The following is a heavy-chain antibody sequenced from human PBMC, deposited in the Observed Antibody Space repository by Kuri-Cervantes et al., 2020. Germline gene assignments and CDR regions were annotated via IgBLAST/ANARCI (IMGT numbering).Heavy chain of an antibody. CDR2: INHSGST. V-gene: IGHV4-34*01. CDR3: ARVFGDYGDRNFDL. Sequence: SETLSLTCAVYGGSFSGYYWSWIRQPPGKGLEWIGEINHSGSTNYNPSLKSRVTISVDTSKNQFSLKLSSVTAADTAVYYCARVFGDYGDRNFDLWGRGTLVTVSS. CDR1: GGSFSGYY. D-gene: IGHD4-17*01. J-gene: IGHJ2*01.